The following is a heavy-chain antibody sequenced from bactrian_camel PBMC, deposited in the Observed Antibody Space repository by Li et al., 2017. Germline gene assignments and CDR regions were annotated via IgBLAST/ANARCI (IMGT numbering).Heavy chain of an antibody. Sequence: HVQLVESGGGLVQPGGSLRLSCAASGYTLSSYCTAWFRQAPGKEREYISDVNDGHGRYAESVKGRFIIAQDNAKNTLSLQMNNLKPEDTAMYECVAFRGSPRYGLEIGEYNYWGQGTQVTVS. V-gene: IGHV3S26*01. CDR1: GYTLSSYC. CDR2: VNDGHG. CDR3: VAFRGSPRYGLEIGEYNY. D-gene: IGHD3*01. J-gene: IGHJ4*01.